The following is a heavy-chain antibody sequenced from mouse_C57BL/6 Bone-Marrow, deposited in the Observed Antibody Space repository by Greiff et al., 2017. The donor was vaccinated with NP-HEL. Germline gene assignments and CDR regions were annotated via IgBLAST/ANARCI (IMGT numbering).Heavy chain of an antibody. D-gene: IGHD2-5*01. J-gene: IGHJ4*01. CDR2: IDPENGDT. CDR3: YSNYFYAMDY. Sequence: VQLKESGAELVRPGASVKLSCTASGFNIKDDYMHWVKQRPEQGLEWIGWIDPENGDTEYASKFQGKATITADTSSNTAYLQLSSLTSEDTAVYYCYSNYFYAMDYWGQGTSVTVSS. CDR1: GFNIKDDY. V-gene: IGHV14-4*01.